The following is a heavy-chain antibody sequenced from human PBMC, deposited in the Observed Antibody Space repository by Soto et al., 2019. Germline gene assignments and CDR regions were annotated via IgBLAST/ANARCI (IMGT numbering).Heavy chain of an antibody. CDR3: ARDRATFDY. D-gene: IGHD1-26*01. J-gene: IGHJ4*02. Sequence: PGGSLRLSCAASGFTFTSYAMSWVRLTPGKGLEWVSAISGSGSNTFYADSVRGRFTISRDNSKNTVFLQMNNLRAENTAVDFCARDRATFDYWGQGTRVTVSS. V-gene: IGHV3-23*01. CDR1: GFTFTSYA. CDR2: ISGSGSNT.